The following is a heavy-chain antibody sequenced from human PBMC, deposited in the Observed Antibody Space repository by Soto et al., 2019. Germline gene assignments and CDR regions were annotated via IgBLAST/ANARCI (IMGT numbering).Heavy chain of an antibody. CDR1: GGSISSYY. CDR3: ARSGEVGATFYGMDV. J-gene: IGHJ6*02. V-gene: IGHV4-59*01. Sequence: SETLSLTCTVSGGSISSYYWSWIRQPPGKGLEWIGYIYYSGCTNYNPSLKSRVTISVDTSKNQFSLKLGSVTAADTAVYYCARSGEVGATFYGMDVWGQGTTVTVSS. CDR2: IYYSGCT. D-gene: IGHD1-26*01.